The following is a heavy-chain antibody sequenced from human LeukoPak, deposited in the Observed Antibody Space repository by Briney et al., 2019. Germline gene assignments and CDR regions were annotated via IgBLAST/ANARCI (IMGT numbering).Heavy chain of an antibody. V-gene: IGHV4-39*01. D-gene: IGHD3-10*01. CDR3: ARHSFPMVREPDKNWFDP. CDR2: IYYSGST. Sequence: NPSETLSLTCTVSGGSISSSSYYWGWIRQPPGKGLEWIGSIYYSGSTYYNPSLKSRVTISVDTSKNQFSLKLSSVTAADTAVYYCARHSFPMVREPDKNWFDPWGQGTLVTVSS. CDR1: GGSISSSSYY. J-gene: IGHJ5*02.